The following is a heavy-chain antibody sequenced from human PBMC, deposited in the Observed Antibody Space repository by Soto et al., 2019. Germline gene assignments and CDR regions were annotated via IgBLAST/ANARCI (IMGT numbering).Heavy chain of an antibody. V-gene: IGHV4-30-4*01. J-gene: IGHJ4*02. D-gene: IGHD2-21*02. CDR1: GGSINSGDFY. Sequence: SETLSLTCTVSGGSINSGDFYWSWIRQPPGKGLELIGNIYYSGSTYYNPSLRSRAIMSVDTSQNQFSLKLSSLTAADTAVSFCARADEFSDRFDYWGQGARGAVCS. CDR2: IYYSGST. CDR3: ARADEFSDRFDY.